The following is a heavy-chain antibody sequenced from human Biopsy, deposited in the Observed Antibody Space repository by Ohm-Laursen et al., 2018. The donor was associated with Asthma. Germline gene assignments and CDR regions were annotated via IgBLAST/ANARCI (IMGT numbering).Heavy chain of an antibody. D-gene: IGHD6-13*01. V-gene: IGHV1-2*06. Sequence: ASVKVSCKASGYTFIGCHIHWMRQAPGQGLEWMGRINPNSGGTNYAQKFQGRVTMTRDTSISTAYMEVSRLRSDDTAVYYCASGQISAGDRWFDSWGQETLVTVSS. CDR3: ASGQISAGDRWFDS. CDR1: GYTFIGCH. J-gene: IGHJ5*01. CDR2: INPNSGGT.